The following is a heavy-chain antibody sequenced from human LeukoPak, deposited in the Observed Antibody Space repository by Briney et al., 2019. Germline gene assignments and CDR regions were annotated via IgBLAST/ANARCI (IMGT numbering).Heavy chain of an antibody. D-gene: IGHD6-6*01. CDR2: IYSGGST. J-gene: IGHJ4*02. V-gene: IGHV3-53*01. Sequence: GGSLRLSCAASGFTVSSNYMSWVRQAPGKGLEWVSVIYSGGSTYYADSVKGRFTISRDNSKNTLYLQMNSLRAEDTAVYYCARGYSSSFLDYWGQGTLVTVSS. CDR1: GFTVSSNY. CDR3: ARGYSSSFLDY.